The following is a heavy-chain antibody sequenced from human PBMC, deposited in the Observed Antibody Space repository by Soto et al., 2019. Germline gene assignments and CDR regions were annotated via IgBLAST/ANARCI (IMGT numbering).Heavy chain of an antibody. CDR3: ARDVEIVVVPADYYYYGMDV. V-gene: IGHV1-18*01. J-gene: IGHJ6*02. D-gene: IGHD2-2*03. Sequence: GASVKVSCKASGYTFTSYGISWVRQAPGQGLEWMGWISAYNGNTNYAQKLQGRVTMTTDTSTSTAYMELRSLRSDDTAVYYCARDVEIVVVPADYYYYGMDVWGQVTTVTFSS. CDR1: GYTFTSYG. CDR2: ISAYNGNT.